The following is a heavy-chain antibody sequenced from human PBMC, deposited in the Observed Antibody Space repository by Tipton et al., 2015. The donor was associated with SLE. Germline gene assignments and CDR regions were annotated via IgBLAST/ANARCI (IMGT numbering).Heavy chain of an antibody. J-gene: IGHJ4*03. Sequence: TLSLTCAVYGGSFSDYYWSWIRQTPGEGLEWIGEINHTGGTNYNPSLESRVTMSVDTSKNQFSLKLSSVTAADTAMYYCVRERKYVVRFRELVAPDLWGQGTLVIVSA. V-gene: IGHV4-34*01. D-gene: IGHD1-26*01. CDR2: INHTGGT. CDR1: GGSFSDYY. CDR3: VRERKYVVRFRELVAPDL.